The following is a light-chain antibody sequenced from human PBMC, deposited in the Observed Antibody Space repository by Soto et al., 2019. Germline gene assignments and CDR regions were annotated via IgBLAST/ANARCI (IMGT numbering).Light chain of an antibody. V-gene: IGLV2-14*01. CDR3: CSYTRSGTLI. Sequence: TQPASVSGSPGQSITISCVGTSSDIGDYNYVSWYQQHPGKVPKVIIYDVSNRPSGVSYRFSATKSGNTASLTISGLQAEDEADYYCCSYTRSGTLIFGTGTKLTVL. CDR2: DVS. CDR1: SSDIGDYNY. J-gene: IGLJ1*01.